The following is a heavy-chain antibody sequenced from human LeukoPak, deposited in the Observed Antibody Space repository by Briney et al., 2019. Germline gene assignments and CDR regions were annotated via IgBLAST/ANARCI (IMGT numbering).Heavy chain of an antibody. CDR3: ARDRGTVTTNWFDP. V-gene: IGHV4-59*01. D-gene: IGHD4-17*01. CDR2: IYYSGST. Sequence: PSETLSLTCTVSGGSISSYYWSWIRQPPGKGLEWIGYIYYSGSTNYNPSLKSRVTISVDTSKNQFSLKLSSVTAADTAVYYCARDRGTVTTNWFDPWGQGTLVTVSS. CDR1: GGSISSYY. J-gene: IGHJ5*02.